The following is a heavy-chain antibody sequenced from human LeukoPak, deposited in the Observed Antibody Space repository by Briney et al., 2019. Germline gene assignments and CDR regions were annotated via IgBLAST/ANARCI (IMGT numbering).Heavy chain of an antibody. V-gene: IGHV5-51*01. J-gene: IGHJ4*02. CDR2: IYT. D-gene: IGHD3-22*01. CDR3: ARRGGFDYDSSGYYLDY. Sequence: HGESLKISCKGSGYSFTSHWIGWVRQMPGEGLEWMGIIYTRYSPSFQGQVTISADKSISTAYLQWSSLKASDSAMYYCARRGGFDYDSSGYYLDYWGQGTLVTVSS. CDR1: GYSFTSHW.